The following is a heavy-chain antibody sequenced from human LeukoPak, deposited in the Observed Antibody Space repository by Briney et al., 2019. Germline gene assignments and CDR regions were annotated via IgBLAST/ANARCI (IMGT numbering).Heavy chain of an antibody. CDR3: ARDLIRFLEWSPNWFDP. J-gene: IGHJ5*02. CDR2: ISAYNGNT. CDR1: GYTFTSYG. V-gene: IGHV1-18*01. D-gene: IGHD3-3*01. Sequence: ASVKVSCXASGYTFTSYGISWVRQAPGQGLEWMGWISAYNGNTNYAQKLQGRVTMTTDTSTSTAYMELRSLRSDDTAVYYCARDLIRFLEWSPNWFDPWGQGTLVTVSS.